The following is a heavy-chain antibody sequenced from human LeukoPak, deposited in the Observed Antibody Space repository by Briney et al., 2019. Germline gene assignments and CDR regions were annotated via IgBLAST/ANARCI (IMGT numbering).Heavy chain of an antibody. Sequence: GGSLRLSCAASGFTFSSYEMNWVRQAQGKGLEWVSYISSSSDTIYYADYVKGRFTISRDNAKNSLYLQMNSLRDEYTAVYYCARSFDYWGQGTLVAVSS. J-gene: IGHJ4*02. CDR3: ARSFDY. CDR1: GFTFSSYE. CDR2: ISSSSDTI. V-gene: IGHV3-48*03.